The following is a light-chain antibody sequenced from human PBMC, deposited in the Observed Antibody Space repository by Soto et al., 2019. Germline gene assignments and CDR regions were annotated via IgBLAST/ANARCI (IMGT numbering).Light chain of an antibody. CDR1: SSDVGGFNY. J-gene: IGLJ1*01. CDR3: NSYTSSSTYV. Sequence: QSALTQPASVSGSPGQSITISCTGTSSDVGGFNYVSWYQQHPGKAPKLMIYDVTNRPSGVCYRFSGSKSGNTASLTISGLQAEDEADYYCNSYTSSSTYVFGTGTKLTVL. V-gene: IGLV2-14*03. CDR2: DVT.